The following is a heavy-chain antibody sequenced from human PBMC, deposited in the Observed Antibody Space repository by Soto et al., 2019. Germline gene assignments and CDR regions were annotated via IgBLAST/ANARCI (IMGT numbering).Heavy chain of an antibody. CDR3: ARGGVTTVTEPFDY. J-gene: IGHJ4*01. D-gene: IGHD4-17*01. CDR1: GFTFSSYA. V-gene: IGHV3-30-3*01. CDR2: ISYDGSNK. Sequence: PGGSLRVSCAASGFTFSSYAMHWVRQAPGKGLEWVAVISYDGSNKYYADSVKGRFTISRDNSKSTLYLQMNSLRAEDTAVYYCARGGVTTVTEPFDYWGHGTLVTVSS.